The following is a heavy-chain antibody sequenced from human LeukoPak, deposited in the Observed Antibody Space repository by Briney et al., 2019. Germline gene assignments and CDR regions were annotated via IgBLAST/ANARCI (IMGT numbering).Heavy chain of an antibody. CDR1: GYTFTSYG. Sequence: ASVKVSCKASGYTFTSYGISWVRQAPGQGLDWLGWISAYNGNTNYAQKLQGRVTMTTDTSTSTAYMELSRLRSDDTAVYYCARGTSDHYYDSSGLDYWGQGTLVTVSS. CDR2: ISAYNGNT. CDR3: ARGTSDHYYDSSGLDY. D-gene: IGHD3-22*01. V-gene: IGHV1-18*01. J-gene: IGHJ4*02.